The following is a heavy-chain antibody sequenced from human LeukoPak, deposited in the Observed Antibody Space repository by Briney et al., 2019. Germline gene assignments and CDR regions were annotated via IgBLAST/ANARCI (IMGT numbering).Heavy chain of an antibody. CDR2: IKQDGSEK. J-gene: IGHJ4*02. CDR1: GFTFSSYW. D-gene: IGHD3-10*01. Sequence: GGSLRLSCAASGFTFSSYWMSWVRQAPGKGLEWVANIKQDGSEKYYVDSVKGRFTISRDNAKNSLYLQMNSLRAEDTAVYNCAEGPYGSGSYYYIDYWGQGTLVTVSS. V-gene: IGHV3-7*01. CDR3: AEGPYGSGSYYYIDY.